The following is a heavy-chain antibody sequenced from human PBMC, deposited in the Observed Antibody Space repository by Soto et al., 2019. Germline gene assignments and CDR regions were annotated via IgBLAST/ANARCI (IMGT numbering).Heavy chain of an antibody. CDR1: GGSISSGGYY. Sequence: QVQLQESDPGLVKPSQTLSLTCTVSGGSISSGGYYWSWIRQHPGKGLEWIGYISYSGSTYYNPSLKSRVTISVDTSKNQFSLKLSSVTAADTAVYYCARDQAGDAFDVWGQGTMITVSS. CDR3: ARDQAGDAFDV. CDR2: ISYSGST. V-gene: IGHV4-31*03. D-gene: IGHD3-10*01. J-gene: IGHJ3*01.